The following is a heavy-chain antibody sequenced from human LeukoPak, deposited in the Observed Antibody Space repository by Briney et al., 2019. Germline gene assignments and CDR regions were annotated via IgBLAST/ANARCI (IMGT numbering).Heavy chain of an antibody. V-gene: IGHV3-21*01. D-gene: IGHD4-17*01. CDR3: ARAWTDYGDYEDAFDI. Sequence: GSLRLSCAASGFTFSSYSMNWVRQAPGKGLEWVSSISSSSSYIYYADSVKGRFTISRDNAKNSLYLQMNSLRAEDTAVYYCARAWTDYGDYEDAFDIWGQGTMVTVSS. CDR2: ISSSSSYI. CDR1: GFTFSSYS. J-gene: IGHJ3*02.